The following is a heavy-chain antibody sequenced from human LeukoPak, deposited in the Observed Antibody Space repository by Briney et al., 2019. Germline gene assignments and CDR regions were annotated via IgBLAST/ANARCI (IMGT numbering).Heavy chain of an antibody. CDR2: INPNSSGT. CDR3: ARDRSGYSGYLLDN. Sequence: ASVKVSCKASGYTFTGCYMHWVRQAPGQGLEWMGWINPNSSGTNYAQKFQGRVTMTRDTSVSTAYMELSRLRSDDTAVYYCARDRSGYSGYLLDNWGQGTLVTVSS. V-gene: IGHV1-2*02. D-gene: IGHD5-12*01. J-gene: IGHJ4*02. CDR1: GYTFTGCY.